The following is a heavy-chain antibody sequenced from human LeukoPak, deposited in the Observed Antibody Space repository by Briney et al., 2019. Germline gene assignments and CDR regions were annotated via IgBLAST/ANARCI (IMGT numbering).Heavy chain of an antibody. D-gene: IGHD6-19*01. CDR2: IIPIFGTA. J-gene: IGHJ5*02. Sequence: AASAKVSCKASGGTFSSYAISWVRQAPGQGLEWMGRIIPIFGTANYAQKFQGRVTITTDESTSTAYMELSSLRSEDTAVYYCAVIAVAGKSDPWGQGTLVTVSS. V-gene: IGHV1-69*05. CDR3: AVIAVAGKSDP. CDR1: GGTFSSYA.